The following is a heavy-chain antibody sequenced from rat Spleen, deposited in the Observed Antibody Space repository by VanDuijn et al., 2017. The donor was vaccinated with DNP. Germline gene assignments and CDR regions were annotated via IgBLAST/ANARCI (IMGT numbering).Heavy chain of an antibody. CDR2: ITYDGSST. Sequence: EVQLVESGGGLVQPGGSLKLSCAASGFTFSDYNVAWVRQAPKKGLEWVATITYDGSSTYYRDSVKGRFTISRDNAKSTLYLEMDSLRSEDTATYYCARPPAYWGQGTLVTVSS. CDR3: ARPPAY. V-gene: IGHV5-7*01. J-gene: IGHJ3*01. CDR1: GFTFSDYN.